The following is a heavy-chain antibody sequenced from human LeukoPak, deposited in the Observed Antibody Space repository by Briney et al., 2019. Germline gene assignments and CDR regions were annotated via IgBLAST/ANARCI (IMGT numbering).Heavy chain of an antibody. D-gene: IGHD3-22*01. Sequence: GGSLRLSCAASGFTFSNYAMSWVPQAAGKGLEWVSTISGRGGSTYYADSVKGRFTISRDNSRNTLYLQMNSLRDEDTAVYYCSYYYDSSGYLDYWGQGTLVTVSS. CDR3: SYYYDSSGYLDY. CDR2: ISGRGGST. CDR1: GFTFSNYA. J-gene: IGHJ4*02. V-gene: IGHV3-23*01.